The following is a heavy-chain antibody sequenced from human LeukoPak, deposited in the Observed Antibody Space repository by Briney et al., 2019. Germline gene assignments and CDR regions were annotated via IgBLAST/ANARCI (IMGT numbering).Heavy chain of an antibody. V-gene: IGHV3-11*04. Sequence: GGSLRLSCAASGFTFSNYWMHWIRQAPGKGLEWVSYITSRGSTIYYADSVKGRFTISRDNAKNSLFLQMNSLRDEDTAVYYCARVGPWIEARLYFDYWGQGTLVTVPS. J-gene: IGHJ4*02. CDR3: ARVGPWIEARLYFDY. CDR2: ITSRGSTI. D-gene: IGHD6-6*01. CDR1: GFTFSNYW.